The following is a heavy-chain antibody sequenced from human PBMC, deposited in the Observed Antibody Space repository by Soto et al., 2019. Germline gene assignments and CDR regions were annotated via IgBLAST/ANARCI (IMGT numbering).Heavy chain of an antibody. CDR3: ARGPHGSGCDPYYYGIGV. CDR2: VSGTGSP. Sequence: PSETLSLTCSVSGGSMTNYHWNWIRQSAGEGLEWIGRVSGTGSPDYNPSLKSRVTVSVDTSKNQFSLKLSSVTAADTAVYYCARGPHGSGCDPYYYGIGVWGQGPTVTVSS. V-gene: IGHV4-4*07. D-gene: IGHD5-12*01. J-gene: IGHJ6*02. CDR1: GGSMTNYH.